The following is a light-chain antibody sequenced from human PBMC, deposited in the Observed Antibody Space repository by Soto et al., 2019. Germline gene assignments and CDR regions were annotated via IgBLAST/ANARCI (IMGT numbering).Light chain of an antibody. CDR1: QTVSTY. CDR3: QQRSNWPIT. J-gene: IGKJ5*01. Sequence: EIVLTQSPDTLSLSPVEIAPLSCRASQTVSTYLAWYQQKPGQAPRLIVYDASKRAPGIPARFSGSGSGTDFTLTISSLEPEDFAVYYCQQRSNWPITFGQGTRLEIK. CDR2: DAS. V-gene: IGKV3-11*01.